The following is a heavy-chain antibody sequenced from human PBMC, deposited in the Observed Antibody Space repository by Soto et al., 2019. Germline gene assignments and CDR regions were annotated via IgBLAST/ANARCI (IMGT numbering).Heavy chain of an antibody. CDR1: GYTFTNYY. D-gene: IGHD3-10*01. CDR3: ARVGLQYLGELSYLDS. CDR2: IHPSGGST. Sequence: QVKLVQSGAEEKKPGASVKVSCETYGYTFTNYYIHWVRQAPGQGLEWMGIIHPSGGSTSYAQKFRDRVTMTRDTSASTVFMELSSLRSEDTATYYCARVGLQYLGELSYLDSWGQGTLVTVSS. V-gene: IGHV1-46*01. J-gene: IGHJ4*02.